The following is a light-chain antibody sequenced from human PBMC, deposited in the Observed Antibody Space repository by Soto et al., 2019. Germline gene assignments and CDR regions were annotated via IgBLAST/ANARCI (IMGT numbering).Light chain of an antibody. V-gene: IGKV1-12*01. Sequence: DIQMTQSPSSVSASVGDRVTITCRASQSISNWLAWYQQKPGTVPKLLIFAASFLQSGVPSRFSGSGAGTEFTLTIISLHPEDFGTYYGQQADSFPIAFGQGTLLEIK. J-gene: IGKJ5*01. CDR3: QQADSFPIA. CDR1: QSISNW. CDR2: AAS.